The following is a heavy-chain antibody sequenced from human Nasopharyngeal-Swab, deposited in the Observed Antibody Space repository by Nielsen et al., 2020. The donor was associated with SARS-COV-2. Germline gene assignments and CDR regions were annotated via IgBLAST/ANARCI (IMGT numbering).Heavy chain of an antibody. D-gene: IGHD6-19*01. CDR2: IGPDGRET. V-gene: IGHV3-74*01. Sequence: VRQMPGKGLVGVSRIGPDGRETSFADSVKGRFTISRDNAKNTLYLQMNGLRAEDTAVYFCARGSSDWRGIDYWGQGTLVTVSS. J-gene: IGHJ4*02. CDR3: ARGSSDWRGIDY.